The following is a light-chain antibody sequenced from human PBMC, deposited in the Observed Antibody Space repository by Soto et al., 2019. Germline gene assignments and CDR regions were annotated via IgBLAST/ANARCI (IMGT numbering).Light chain of an antibody. J-gene: IGKJ1*01. CDR1: QSVSSY. CDR2: DAS. V-gene: IGKV3-11*01. Sequence: EIVLTQSPATLSLSPGERATLSCRASQSVSSYLAWYQQKPGQAPRLLIYDASSRATGIPARFSGSGSGTDFTLTISSLEPEDFAVYYYQQRSNWPVTFGQGTRVEIK. CDR3: QQRSNWPVT.